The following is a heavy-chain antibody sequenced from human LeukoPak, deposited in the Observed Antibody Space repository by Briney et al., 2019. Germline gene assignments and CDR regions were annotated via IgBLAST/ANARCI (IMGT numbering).Heavy chain of an antibody. CDR3: ARVDGSPDY. Sequence: ASVKVSCKASGYTFTSYYMHWVRQAPGQGLEWMGIINPSGGSTSYAQKFQGRVTITRNTSISTVYMELSSLRSEDTVVYYCARVDGSPDYWGQGTLVTVSS. J-gene: IGHJ4*02. D-gene: IGHD2-15*01. V-gene: IGHV1-46*01. CDR2: INPSGGST. CDR1: GYTFTSYY.